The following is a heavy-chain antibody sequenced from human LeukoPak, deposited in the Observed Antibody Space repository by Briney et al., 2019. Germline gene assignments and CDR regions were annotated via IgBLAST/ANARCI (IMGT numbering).Heavy chain of an antibody. J-gene: IGHJ4*02. CDR2: IYYSGST. CDR3: ARDRDGNLFDY. CDR1: GGSISSYY. Sequence: PSETLSLTCTVSGGSISSYYWSWIRQPPGKGLEWIGYIYYSGSTNYNPSLKSRVTISVDTSKNQFSLKLSSVTAADTVVYYCARDRDGNLFDYWGQGTLVTVSS. V-gene: IGHV4-59*01. D-gene: IGHD5-24*01.